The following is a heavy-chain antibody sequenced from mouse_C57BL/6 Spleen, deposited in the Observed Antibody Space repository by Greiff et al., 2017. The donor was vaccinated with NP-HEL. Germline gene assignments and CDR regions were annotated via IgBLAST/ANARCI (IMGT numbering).Heavy chain of an antibody. CDR2: IRSKSSNYAT. J-gene: IGHJ1*03. D-gene: IGHD4-1*01. V-gene: IGHV10-3*01. CDR3: VRDRLTGTRYWYFDV. CDR1: GFTFNTYA. Sequence: DVKLVESGGGLVQPKGSLKLSCAASGFTFNTYAMHWVRQAPGKGLEWVARIRSKSSNYATYYADSVKDRFTISRDDSQSMLYLQMNNLKTEDTAMYYCVRDRLTGTRYWYFDVWGTGTTVTVSS.